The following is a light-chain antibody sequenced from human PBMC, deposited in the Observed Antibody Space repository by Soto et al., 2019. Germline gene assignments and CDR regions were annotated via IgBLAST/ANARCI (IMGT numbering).Light chain of an antibody. V-gene: IGLV1-40*01. Sequence: QSVLTPPPSVSGVPGQRVTISCTGNNSNLGAGYDVHWYQQLPGAAPKLVVFGNRNRPSGVPERFSGSKSGTSASLAITGLQAEDEADYYCQAYDYSLTAFVFGGGTKLTVL. CDR1: NSNLGAGYD. CDR3: QAYDYSLTAFV. J-gene: IGLJ3*02. CDR2: GNR.